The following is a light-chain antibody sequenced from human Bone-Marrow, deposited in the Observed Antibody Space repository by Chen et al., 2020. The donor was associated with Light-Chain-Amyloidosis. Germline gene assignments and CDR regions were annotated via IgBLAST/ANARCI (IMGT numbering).Light chain of an antibody. Sequence: SYVLTQTSSVSVDPGQTATIAWGGNNIGSTSVHWYQQTPGQAPLLVVYDYSDRPSWIPARLSGSNSWNTATLTISRVEAGDEADYYCQVWDRSSDRPVFGGGTKLTVL. J-gene: IGLJ3*02. CDR1: NIGSTS. CDR2: DYS. CDR3: QVWDRSSDRPV. V-gene: IGLV3-21*02.